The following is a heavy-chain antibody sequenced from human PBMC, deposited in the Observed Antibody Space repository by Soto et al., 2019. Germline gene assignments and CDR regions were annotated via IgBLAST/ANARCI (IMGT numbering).Heavy chain of an antibody. D-gene: IGHD3-10*01. V-gene: IGHV4-30-4*01. CDR1: GGSISSGDYY. CDR2: IYYSGST. J-gene: IGHJ6*02. Sequence: PSETLSLTCTVSGGSISSGDYYWSWIRQPPGKGLEWIGYIYYSGSTYYHPSLKSRVTISVDTSKNQFSLKLSSVTAAGTAVYYCARGGMITMVRGAPNTYYYGMDVWGQGTTVTVSS. CDR3: ARGGMITMVRGAPNTYYYGMDV.